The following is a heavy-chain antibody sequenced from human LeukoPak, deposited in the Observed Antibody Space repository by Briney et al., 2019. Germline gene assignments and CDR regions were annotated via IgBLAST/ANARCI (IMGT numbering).Heavy chain of an antibody. Sequence: QPGGSLRLSCAAPGFTFSSYEMNWVRQAPGKGLEWVSYISSSGSTIYYADSVKGRFTISRDNAKNSLYLRMNSLRAEDTAVYYCARDSNYRLFDYWGQGTLVTVSS. CDR2: ISSSGSTI. CDR1: GFTFSSYE. CDR3: ARDSNYRLFDY. J-gene: IGHJ4*02. D-gene: IGHD1-1*01. V-gene: IGHV3-48*03.